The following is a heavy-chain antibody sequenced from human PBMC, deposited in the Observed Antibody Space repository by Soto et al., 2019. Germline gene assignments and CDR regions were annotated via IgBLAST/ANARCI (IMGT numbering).Heavy chain of an antibody. D-gene: IGHD2-2*01. V-gene: IGHV4-34*01. J-gene: IGHJ5*02. CDR1: GASFTTYY. CDR2: INHRGST. Sequence: PSETLSLTCAVYGASFTTYYWSWIRQPPGKGLEWIGAINHRGSTNYNPSLKTRATISVDTSKNQFSLKLSSVTAADTAVYYCARAQRVYSSSTSCLNWFDLWGQGTLVTVSS. CDR3: ARAQRVYSSSTSCLNWFDL.